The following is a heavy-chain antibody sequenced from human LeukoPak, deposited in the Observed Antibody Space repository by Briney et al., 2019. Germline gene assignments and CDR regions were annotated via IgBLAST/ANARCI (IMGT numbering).Heavy chain of an antibody. J-gene: IGHJ4*02. CDR1: GFTFSNAW. Sequence: GGSLRLSCEGSGFTFSNAWMSWVRQAPGKGLEWVGHIKSNVDGGTTAYAAPVKGRFTISRDDSRNTLFLQMNSLRTEDTGVYYCTTELGLWYGLRYFDDWGQGTPVTVFS. CDR2: IKSNVDGGTT. D-gene: IGHD6-13*01. V-gene: IGHV3-15*01. CDR3: TTELGLWYGLRYFDD.